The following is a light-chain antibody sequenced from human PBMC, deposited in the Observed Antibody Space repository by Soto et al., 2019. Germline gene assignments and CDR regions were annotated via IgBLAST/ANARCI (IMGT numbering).Light chain of an antibody. CDR1: QSISIW. J-gene: IGKJ2*01. CDR2: KAS. CDR3: QQYNSHPYT. V-gene: IGKV1-5*03. Sequence: DVKMTQSPSTLSASVGDRVTITCRASQSISIWLAWYQQKPGKAPKLLIYKASSLESGVPSRFSGSGSGTEFTLTISSLQPDDFATYYCQQYNSHPYTFGQGTKLEIK.